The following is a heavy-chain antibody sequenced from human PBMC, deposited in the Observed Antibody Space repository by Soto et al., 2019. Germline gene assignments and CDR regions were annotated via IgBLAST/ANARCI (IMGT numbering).Heavy chain of an antibody. J-gene: IGHJ5*02. Sequence: QVHLQESGPGLVKPSETLSLNCTVSGGTMNSYYWTWIRQPAGKGLEWIGRIYSSGSTKYNPSLQRRVTMSLDTSKTQFSLRLTSVTAADTAVYYCARGQRSSDWFDPWGQGTLVTVSS. V-gene: IGHV4-4*07. CDR2: IYSSGST. CDR3: ARGQRSSDWFDP. D-gene: IGHD2-2*01. CDR1: GGTMNSYY.